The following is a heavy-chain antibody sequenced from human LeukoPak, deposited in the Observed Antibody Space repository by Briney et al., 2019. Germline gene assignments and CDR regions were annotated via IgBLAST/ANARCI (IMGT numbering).Heavy chain of an antibody. V-gene: IGHV4-34*01. Sequence: SGTLSLTCAVYGESFSGYYWSWVRQPAGKGLEWMGEINHSGSTNYNPSLRSGGTISPGTSTNQFSLMKSTGTDADTAVYYCARSTRITIIVVVICDAFDIWGQGTMVTVSS. D-gene: IGHD3-22*01. CDR2: INHSGST. J-gene: IGHJ3*02. CDR1: GESFSGYY. CDR3: ARSTRITIIVVVICDAFDI.